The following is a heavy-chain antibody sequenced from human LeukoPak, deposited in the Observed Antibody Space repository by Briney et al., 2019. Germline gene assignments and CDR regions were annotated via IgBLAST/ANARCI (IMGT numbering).Heavy chain of an antibody. D-gene: IGHD6-19*01. CDR3: ARHVGAVAGTRGFFDP. J-gene: IGHJ5*02. CDR2: IYPGDSDT. CDR1: GYSFTSYW. V-gene: IGHV5-51*01. Sequence: GESLKISCKGSGYSFTSYWIGWVRQMPGKGLGWMGIIYPGDSDTRYSPSFQGQVTISADKSISTAYLQWSSLKASDTAMYYCARHVGAVAGTRGFFDPWGQGTLVTVSS.